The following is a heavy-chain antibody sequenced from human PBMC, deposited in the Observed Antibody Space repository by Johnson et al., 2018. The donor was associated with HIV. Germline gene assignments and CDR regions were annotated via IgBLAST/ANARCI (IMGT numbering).Heavy chain of an antibody. Sequence: VQLVESGGGLVKPGGSLRLSCSASGFTFSNAWMRWVRQAPGKGLEWVGRIKSKTDGGTSDYAAPVKVSFSISGDDSKNTLYLQMNSLKTEDTAVDYCTTKPNRGGWYGAFDIWGQGTMVTVSS. CDR3: TTKPNRGGWYGAFDI. J-gene: IGHJ3*02. D-gene: IGHD6-19*01. CDR2: IKSKTDGGTS. V-gene: IGHV3-15*01. CDR1: GFTFSNAW.